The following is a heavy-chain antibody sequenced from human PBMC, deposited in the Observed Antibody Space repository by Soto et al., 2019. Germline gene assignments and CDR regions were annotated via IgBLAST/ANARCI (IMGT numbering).Heavy chain of an antibody. Sequence: PGGSLRLSCAASGFTFSSYWMHWVRQAPGKGLVWVSRINSDGSSTSYADSVKGRFTISRDNAKNTLYLQMNSLRAEDTAVYYCASRGYYDSSDFDDWGKGTLVTVSS. CDR3: ASRGYYDSSDFDD. CDR2: INSDGSST. D-gene: IGHD3-22*01. V-gene: IGHV3-74*01. J-gene: IGHJ4*02. CDR1: GFTFSSYW.